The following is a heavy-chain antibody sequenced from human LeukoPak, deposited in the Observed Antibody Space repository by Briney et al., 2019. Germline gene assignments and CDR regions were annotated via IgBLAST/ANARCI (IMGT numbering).Heavy chain of an antibody. J-gene: IGHJ6*02. CDR3: ARGLVYPPSTPYDSCGFARGYYYYYGMDV. Sequence: SETLSLTCAVYGGSFSGYYWSWIRQPPGKGLEWIGEINHSGSTNYNPSLKSRVTISVDTSKNQFSLKLSSVTAADTAVYYCARGLVYPPSTPYDSCGFARGYYYYYGMDVWGQGATVTVSS. CDR1: GGSFSGYY. V-gene: IGHV4-34*01. CDR2: INHSGST. D-gene: IGHD3-22*01.